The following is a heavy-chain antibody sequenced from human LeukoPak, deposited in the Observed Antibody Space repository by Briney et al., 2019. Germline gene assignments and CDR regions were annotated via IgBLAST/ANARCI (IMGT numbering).Heavy chain of an antibody. CDR1: GYTFTSYG. J-gene: IGHJ6*03. D-gene: IGHD4-23*01. Sequence: ASVKVSCKASGYTFTSYGISWVRQAPGQGLEWMGWISAYNGNTNYAQKLQGRVIMTTDTSTSTAYMELRSLRSDDTAVYYCARLPTVVTHYYYYYMDVWGKGTTVTVSS. CDR2: ISAYNGNT. V-gene: IGHV1-18*01. CDR3: ARLPTVVTHYYYYYMDV.